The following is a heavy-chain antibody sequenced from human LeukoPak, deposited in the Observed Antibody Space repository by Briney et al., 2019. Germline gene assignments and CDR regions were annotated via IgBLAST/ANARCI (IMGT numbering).Heavy chain of an antibody. Sequence: PSXXLXLTCAVYGGSFSGYYWSWIRQPPGKGLEWIGEINHSGSTNYNPSLKSRVTISVDTSKNQFSLKLSSVTAADTAVCYCARNDHYDPDAFDIWGQGTMVTVSS. V-gene: IGHV4-34*01. CDR1: GGSFSGYY. J-gene: IGHJ3*02. CDR3: ARNDHYDPDAFDI. CDR2: INHSGST. D-gene: IGHD3-22*01.